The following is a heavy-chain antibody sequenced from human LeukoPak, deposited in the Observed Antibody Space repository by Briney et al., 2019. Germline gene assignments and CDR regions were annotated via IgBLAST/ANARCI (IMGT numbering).Heavy chain of an antibody. CDR1: GGSLGREF. CDR3: ARLYGSGPRGAFDI. J-gene: IGHJ3*02. CDR2: IYDIGTT. Sequence: PSETLSLTCTVSGGSLGREFWTWIRQPPGKGLEWIGYIYDIGTTNYNPSLESRVTIFVDTSRNQFSLNLTSVTAADTAVYYCARLYGSGPRGAFDIWGQGTLVTVSS. D-gene: IGHD3-10*01. V-gene: IGHV4-59*08.